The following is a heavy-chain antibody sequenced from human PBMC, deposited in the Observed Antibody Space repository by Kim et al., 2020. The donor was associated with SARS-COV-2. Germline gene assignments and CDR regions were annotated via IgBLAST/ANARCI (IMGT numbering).Heavy chain of an antibody. D-gene: IGHD3-22*01. Sequence: GSLRLSCAASGFTFSSYAMSWVRQAPGKGLEWVSAISGSGGSTYYADSVKGRFTISRDNSKNTLYLQMNSLRAEDTAVYYCAKDYDSSGYYNGDAFDIWGQGTMVTVSS. CDR2: ISGSGGST. J-gene: IGHJ3*02. V-gene: IGHV3-23*01. CDR1: GFTFSSYA. CDR3: AKDYDSSGYYNGDAFDI.